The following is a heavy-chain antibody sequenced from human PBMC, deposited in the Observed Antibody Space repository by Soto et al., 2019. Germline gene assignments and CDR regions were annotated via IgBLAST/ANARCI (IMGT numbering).Heavy chain of an antibody. CDR1: GFTFDDYA. CDR3: ARTTYAFDI. CDR2: ISWNSGSI. D-gene: IGHD1-26*01. J-gene: IGHJ3*02. V-gene: IGHV3-9*01. Sequence: GGSLRLSCAASGFTFDDYAMHWVRQAPGKGLEWVSGISWNSGSIGYADTVKGQFTISRDNAKNSLYLQMNSLRAEDAALYYCARTTYAFDIWGQGTMVTVSS.